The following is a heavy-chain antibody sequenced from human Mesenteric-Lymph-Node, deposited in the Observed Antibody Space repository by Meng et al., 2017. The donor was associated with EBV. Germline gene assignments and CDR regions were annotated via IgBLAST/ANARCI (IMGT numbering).Heavy chain of an antibody. CDR3: ARVGYNYVYYFDY. Sequence: QVPLQEAGPGLVKPSGTLSLTCAVSGGSISSSNWWSWVRQPPGKGLEWIGEVYHSGSANYNPSLKSRVTISVDKSKNQFSLNLSSVTAADTAVYYCARVGYNYVYYFDYWGQGTLVTVSS. CDR2: VYHSGSA. J-gene: IGHJ4*02. D-gene: IGHD5-18*01. CDR1: GGSISSSNW. V-gene: IGHV4-4*02.